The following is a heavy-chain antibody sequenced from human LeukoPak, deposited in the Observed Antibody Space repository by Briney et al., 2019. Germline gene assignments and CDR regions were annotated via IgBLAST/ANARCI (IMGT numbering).Heavy chain of an antibody. CDR2: TYYRSKWYN. J-gene: IGHJ4*02. CDR3: ARANLVDGGANFDY. CDR1: GDSLSSNSAA. V-gene: IGHV6-1*01. Sequence: SQTLSLTCAISGDSLSSNSAAWNWLRQSPSRGLEWLGRTYYRSKWYNDYAVSVKSRITINPDTSKNQFSLQLNSVTPEDTAVYYCARANLVDGGANFDYWGQGTLVTVSS. D-gene: IGHD3-16*01.